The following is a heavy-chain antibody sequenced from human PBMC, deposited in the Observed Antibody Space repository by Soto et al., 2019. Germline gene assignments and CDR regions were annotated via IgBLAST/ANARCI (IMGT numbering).Heavy chain of an antibody. CDR1: GFTFSIYT. CDR2: ISGSGGST. J-gene: IGHJ5*02. CDR3: AKDPRYSSGRGWFDP. V-gene: IGHV3-23*01. D-gene: IGHD6-19*01. Sequence: EVQLLESGGGLEQPGGSLRLSCAASGFTFSIYTMSWVRQTPGKGLEWVSGISGSGGSTYYADSVKGRFTISRDNSKNTLYLQMNSLRAEDTAVYYCAKDPRYSSGRGWFDPWGQGTLVTVSS.